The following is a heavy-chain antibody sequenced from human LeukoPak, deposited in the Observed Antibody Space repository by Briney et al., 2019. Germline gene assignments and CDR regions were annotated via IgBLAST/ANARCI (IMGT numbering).Heavy chain of an antibody. V-gene: IGHV4-34*01. CDR2: INHSGST. D-gene: IGHD6-19*01. CDR3: ARVSIAVAYWFDP. CDR1: GGSFSGYY. J-gene: IGHJ5*02. Sequence: SETLSLTCAVYGGSFSGYYWSWIRQPPGKGLEWIGEINHSGSTNYNPSLKSRVTISVDTSKNQFSLKLSSVTAADPAVYYCARVSIAVAYWFDPCGQGTLVTVSS.